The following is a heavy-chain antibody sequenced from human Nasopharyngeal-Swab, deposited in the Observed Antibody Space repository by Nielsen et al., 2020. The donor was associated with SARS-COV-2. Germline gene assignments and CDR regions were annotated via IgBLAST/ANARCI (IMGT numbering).Heavy chain of an antibody. D-gene: IGHD3-10*01. J-gene: IGHJ6*02. V-gene: IGHV3-23*03. CDR3: AKSIDPMGYGLDV. CDR2: IYSGGSST. CDR1: GFSFSSYA. Sequence: GGSLRLSCAASGFSFSSYAMNWVRQAPGKGLAWVAIIYSGGSSTYFADSVKGRFTISRDDSSNTLYLQMSSLRAEDTAVYYCAKSIDPMGYGLDVWGLGTTVTVSS.